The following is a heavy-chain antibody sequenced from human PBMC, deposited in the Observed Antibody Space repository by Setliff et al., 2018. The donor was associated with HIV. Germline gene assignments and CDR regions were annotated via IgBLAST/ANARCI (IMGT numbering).Heavy chain of an antibody. V-gene: IGHV4-39*01. CDR2: IFSSGST. Sequence: SETLSLTCTVSGGSITSSSYYWGWIRQPPGKGREWIGTIFSSGSTYYKPSLKSRVTISVDSTKNQISLKLSFVTAADTAVYYCARHVDIVAPFDYWGQGSLVTVSS. D-gene: IGHD5-12*01. CDR1: GGSITSSSYY. J-gene: IGHJ4*02. CDR3: ARHVDIVAPFDY.